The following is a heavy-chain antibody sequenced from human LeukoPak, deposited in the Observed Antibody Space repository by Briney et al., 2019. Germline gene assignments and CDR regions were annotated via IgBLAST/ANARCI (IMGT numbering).Heavy chain of an antibody. Sequence: PSETLSLTCTVSGGSISSYYWSWIRQPPGKGLEWIGYIYYSGSTNYNPSLKSRVTISVDTSKNQFSLKLSSVTAADTAVHYCARLRGSGSYYNGGPSYYFDYWGQGTLVTVSS. J-gene: IGHJ4*02. V-gene: IGHV4-59*08. CDR1: GGSISSYY. D-gene: IGHD3-10*01. CDR3: ARLRGSGSYYNGGPSYYFDY. CDR2: IYYSGST.